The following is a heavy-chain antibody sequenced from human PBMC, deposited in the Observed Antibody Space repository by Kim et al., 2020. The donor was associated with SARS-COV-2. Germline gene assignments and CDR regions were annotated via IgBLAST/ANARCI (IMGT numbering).Heavy chain of an antibody. CDR1: GFTFSSYS. Sequence: GGSLRLSCAASGFTFSSYSMNWVRQAPGKGLEWVSSISSSSSYIYYADSVKGRFTISRDNAKNSLYLQMNSLRAEDTAVYYCARWPWGDQIYYFDYWGQGTLVTVSS. CDR2: ISSSSSYI. CDR3: ARWPWGDQIYYFDY. V-gene: IGHV3-21*01. J-gene: IGHJ4*02. D-gene: IGHD3-16*01.